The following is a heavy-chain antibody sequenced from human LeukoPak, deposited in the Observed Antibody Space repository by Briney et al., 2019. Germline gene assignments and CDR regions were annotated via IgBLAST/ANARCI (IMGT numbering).Heavy chain of an antibody. V-gene: IGHV3-7*01. D-gene: IGHD6-6*01. CDR1: GCTFSESR. CDR2: IKGDGTET. Sequence: PGGALRLSCGASGCTFSESRMTWVRQAPGQGREWVGAIKGDGTETDYVDSVKGRFTLSRDNAKNSLYLQMNSLRAEDTAVYYCATYTNSVAGDLWGRGTPVSVSS. CDR3: ATYTNSVAGDL. J-gene: IGHJ6*02.